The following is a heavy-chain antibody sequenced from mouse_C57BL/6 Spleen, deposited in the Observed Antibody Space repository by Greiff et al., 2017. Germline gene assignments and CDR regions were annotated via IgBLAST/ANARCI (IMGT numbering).Heavy chain of an antibody. CDR1: GYTFTSYW. J-gene: IGHJ2*01. D-gene: IGHD2-1*01. CDR3: ARLDYYGNSGYFDY. V-gene: IGHV1-69*01. Sequence: QVQLQQPGAELVMPGASVKLSCKASGYTFTSYWMHWVKQRPGQGLEWIGEIDPSDSYTNYNQKCKGKSTLTVDKSSSTAYMQLSSLTSEDSAVYYCARLDYYGNSGYFDYWGQGTPLTVSS. CDR2: IDPSDSYT.